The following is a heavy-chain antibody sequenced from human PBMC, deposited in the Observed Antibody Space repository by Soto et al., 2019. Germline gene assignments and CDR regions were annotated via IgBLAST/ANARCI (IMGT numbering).Heavy chain of an antibody. V-gene: IGHV3-30*18. CDR3: AKDLAEGYCSGGSCYYYYYGMDA. D-gene: IGHD2-15*01. Sequence: PGGSLRLSCAASGFTFSSYGMHWVRQAPGKGLEWVAVISYDGSNKYYADSVKGRFTISRDNSKNTLYLQMNSLRAEDTAVYYCAKDLAEGYCSGGSCYYYYYGMDAWGQGTTVTVS. CDR1: GFTFSSYG. CDR2: ISYDGSNK. J-gene: IGHJ6*02.